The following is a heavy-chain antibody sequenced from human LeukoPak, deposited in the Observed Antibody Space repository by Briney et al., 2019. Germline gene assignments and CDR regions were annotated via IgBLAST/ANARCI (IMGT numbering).Heavy chain of an antibody. CDR2: INTDSSSI. Sequence: GGSLRLSCAASGFTFNIYEMNWVRQAPGKGLEWISHINTDSSSIHYADSMKGRFTISRDNAKNSLYLQMNSLRGEDTAIYYCVRDATLIPGTVYFDYWGQGALVTVSS. CDR1: GFTFNIYE. D-gene: IGHD2-15*01. V-gene: IGHV3-48*03. J-gene: IGHJ4*02. CDR3: VRDATLIPGTVYFDY.